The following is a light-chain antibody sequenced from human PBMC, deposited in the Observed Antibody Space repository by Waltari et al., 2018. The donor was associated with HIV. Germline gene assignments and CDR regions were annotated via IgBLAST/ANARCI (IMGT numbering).Light chain of an antibody. CDR2: GAS. V-gene: IGKV3-11*01. CDR3: HQRRDWPPSVS. CDR1: QYISSH. J-gene: IGKJ4*01. Sequence: EIVLTQSPVTLSLSPGERATLSCRASQYISSHLAWYQQKTGQAPRLLISGASNRAAGIPARFSGSGSGTDFTLTITSLEPEDFAVYYCHQRRDWPPSVSFGGGTKVEIK.